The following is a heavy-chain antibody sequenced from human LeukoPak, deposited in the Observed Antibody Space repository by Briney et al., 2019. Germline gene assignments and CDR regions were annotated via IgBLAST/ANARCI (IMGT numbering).Heavy chain of an antibody. CDR3: TTSTTLTTRYLDY. CDR1: GFTFSKAW. CDR2: IRTKADGATT. J-gene: IGHJ4*02. V-gene: IGHV3-15*01. Sequence: GGSLRLSCAASGFTFSKAWMSWVRQAPGRGLEWVGRIRTKADGATTDYPAPVKGRFTISRDDSKTTLYLQMNTLETADIAVYYCTTSTTLTTRYLDYWGQGTLVTVSS. D-gene: IGHD4-17*01.